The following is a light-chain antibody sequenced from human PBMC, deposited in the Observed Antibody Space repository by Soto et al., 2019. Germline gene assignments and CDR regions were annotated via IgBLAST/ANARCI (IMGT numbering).Light chain of an antibody. CDR3: QQSYSPPWT. CDR1: QNIRNY. Sequence: DLQMTQSPSSLSASVGDRVTITCRASQNIRNYLNWYQQKPGKAPKLLIYTAFSLQGGVPSRFSGSGSGTDFTLTITGLQPEDFAIYYCQQSYSPPWTFGQGTKVEIK. CDR2: TAF. V-gene: IGKV1-39*01. J-gene: IGKJ1*01.